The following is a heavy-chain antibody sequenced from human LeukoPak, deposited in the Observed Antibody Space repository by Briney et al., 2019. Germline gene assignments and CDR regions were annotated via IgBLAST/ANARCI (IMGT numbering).Heavy chain of an antibody. J-gene: IGHJ4*02. V-gene: IGHV1-2*06. CDR1: GYTFTGYY. D-gene: IGHD6-19*01. CDR2: INPNSGGT. CDR3: ARVSYRLVRDVFSLGY. Sequence: ASVKVSCKASGYTFTGYYMHWVRQAPEQGLEWMGRINPNSGGTNYAQKFQGRVTMTRDTSISTAYMELSRLRSDDTAVYYCARVSYRLVRDVFSLGYWGQGTLVTVSS.